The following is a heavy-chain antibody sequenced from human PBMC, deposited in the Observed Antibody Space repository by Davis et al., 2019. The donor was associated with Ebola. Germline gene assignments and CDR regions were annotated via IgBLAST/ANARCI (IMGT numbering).Heavy chain of an antibody. J-gene: IGHJ4*02. CDR1: GFTFSSYA. CDR3: ARALPMAYGSGSH. D-gene: IGHD3-10*01. CDR2: ISSSGSTI. V-gene: IGHV3-48*03. Sequence: PGGSLRLSCAASGFTFSSYAMSWVRQAPGKGLEWVSYISSSGSTIYYADSVKGRFTISRDNAKNSLYLQMNSLRAEDTAVYYCARALPMAYGSGSHWGQGTLVTVSS.